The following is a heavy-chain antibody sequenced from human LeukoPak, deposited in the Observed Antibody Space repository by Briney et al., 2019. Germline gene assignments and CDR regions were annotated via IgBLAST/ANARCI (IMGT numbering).Heavy chain of an antibody. CDR1: GGSISSSSYY. V-gene: IGHV4-39*07. D-gene: IGHD1-26*01. CDR2: IYYNGDT. Sequence: SETLSLTCTVSGGSISSSSYYWSWLRQPPGKGLEWIGNIYYNGDTYYKPSLRSRVIISVDTYRNQFSLKLNSVTAADTAVYYCARSLVVGATYPYHWGQGTLVTVSS. J-gene: IGHJ5*02. CDR3: ARSLVVGATYPYH.